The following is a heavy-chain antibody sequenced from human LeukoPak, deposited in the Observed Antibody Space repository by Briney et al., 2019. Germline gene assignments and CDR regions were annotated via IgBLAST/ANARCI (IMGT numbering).Heavy chain of an antibody. V-gene: IGHV3-20*04. CDR1: GFTFDDYG. D-gene: IGHD6-19*01. J-gene: IGHJ3*02. Sequence: PGGSLRLSCAASGFTFDDYGMSWVRQAPGKGLEWVSGINWNGGSTGYADSVKGRFTISRDNAKNSLYLQMNSLRAEDTALYYCARGVGTAVADPDAFDIWGQGTMVTVSS. CDR2: INWNGGST. CDR3: ARGVGTAVADPDAFDI.